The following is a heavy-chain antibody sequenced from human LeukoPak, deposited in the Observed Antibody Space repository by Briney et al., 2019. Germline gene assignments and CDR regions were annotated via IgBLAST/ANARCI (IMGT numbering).Heavy chain of an antibody. J-gene: IGHJ4*02. Sequence: GGFLRLSCAASGFTFRSYWMTWVRQTPGKGLEWVANIKQDGGEKYYVASVKGRFTISRDNAKNSLYPQMNSLRAEDTAVYYCAREYYYGSGSYYNGYWGQGTLVTVSS. D-gene: IGHD3-10*01. V-gene: IGHV3-7*04. CDR1: GFTFRSYW. CDR3: AREYYYGSGSYYNGY. CDR2: IKQDGGEK.